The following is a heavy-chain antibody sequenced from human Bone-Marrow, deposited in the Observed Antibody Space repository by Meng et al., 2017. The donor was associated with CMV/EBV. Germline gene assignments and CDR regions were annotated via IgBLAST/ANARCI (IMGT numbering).Heavy chain of an antibody. CDR2: INNNGGST. J-gene: IGHJ4*02. V-gene: IGHV3-23*01. CDR3: AKVIGVANPYYFDY. Sequence: ASGIPFSSYAMPWVRQAPGKGLEWVSSINNNGGSTYYGDSVKGRFTISRDNFKNTLYLQMNSLRAEDTAVYYCAKVIGVANPYYFDYWGQGTLVTVSS. CDR1: GIPFSSYA. D-gene: IGHD2-21*01.